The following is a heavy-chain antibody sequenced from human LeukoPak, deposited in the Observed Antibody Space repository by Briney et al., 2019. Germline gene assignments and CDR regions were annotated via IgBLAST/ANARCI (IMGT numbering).Heavy chain of an antibody. J-gene: IGHJ4*02. CDR1: GFTFSSYS. D-gene: IGHD3-10*01. CDR3: AKGHYYGSGSLDY. V-gene: IGHV3-21*04. Sequence: GGSLRLSCAASGFTFSSYSMNWVRQAPGKGLEWVSSISSSSSYIYYADSVKGRFTISRDNAKNSLYLQMNSLRAEDTAVYYCAKGHYYGSGSLDYWGQGTLVTVSS. CDR2: ISSSSSYI.